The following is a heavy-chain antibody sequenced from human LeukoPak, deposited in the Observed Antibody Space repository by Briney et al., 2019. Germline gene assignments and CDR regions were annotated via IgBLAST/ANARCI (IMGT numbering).Heavy chain of an antibody. V-gene: IGHV4-31*03. D-gene: IGHD5-12*01. CDR2: IYYTGST. Sequence: PSETLSLTCTLSRGSINTGGYYWSWIRQHPGKAPEWIGHIYYTGSTYYNPSLQSRVSMSIDTAKNFFSLRLTSVTAADTAVYYCASYPVVPTIVATIKGYYFDFWGQGILVTVSS. J-gene: IGHJ4*02. CDR1: RGSINTGGYY. CDR3: ASYPVVPTIVATIKGYYFDF.